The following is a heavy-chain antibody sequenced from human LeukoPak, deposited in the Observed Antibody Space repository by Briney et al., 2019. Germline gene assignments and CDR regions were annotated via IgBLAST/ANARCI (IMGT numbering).Heavy chain of an antibody. D-gene: IGHD6-19*01. Sequence: PGGSLRLSCVASGFTFSNYEMNWVPQAPGKGREWVSSISSSGSTMYYADSVKGRFTISRDNAKNSLYLHMNSLRAEDTAIYYCAKIKIGSGWYGAIDYWGQGTLVTVSS. V-gene: IGHV3-48*03. J-gene: IGHJ4*02. CDR1: GFTFSNYE. CDR2: ISSSGSTM. CDR3: AKIKIGSGWYGAIDY.